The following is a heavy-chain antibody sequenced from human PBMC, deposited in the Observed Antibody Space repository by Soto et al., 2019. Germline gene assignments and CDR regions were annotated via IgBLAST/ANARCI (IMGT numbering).Heavy chain of an antibody. D-gene: IGHD6-19*01. CDR1: GGTFSSYA. Sequence: GASVKVACKASGGTFSSYAISCVRQAPGQGLEWMGGIIPIFGTANYAQKFQGRVTITADESTSTAYMELSSLRSEDTAVYYCARYSSGVNWFDPWGQGTLVTVSS. J-gene: IGHJ5*02. CDR2: IIPIFGTA. V-gene: IGHV1-69*13. CDR3: ARYSSGVNWFDP.